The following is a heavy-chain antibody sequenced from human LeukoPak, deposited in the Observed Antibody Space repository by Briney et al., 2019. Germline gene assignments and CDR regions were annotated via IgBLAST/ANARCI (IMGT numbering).Heavy chain of an antibody. CDR1: GVSISSYY. J-gene: IGHJ4*02. V-gene: IGHV4-59*12. CDR3: ARDRAVTTNFDY. CDR2: IYYSGST. Sequence: PSETLSLTCTVPGVSISSYYWSWIRQPPGKGLEWIGYIYYSGSTNYNPSLKSRVTISVDTSKNQFSLKLSSVTAADTAVYYCARDRAVTTNFDYWSQGTLVTVSA. D-gene: IGHD4-17*01.